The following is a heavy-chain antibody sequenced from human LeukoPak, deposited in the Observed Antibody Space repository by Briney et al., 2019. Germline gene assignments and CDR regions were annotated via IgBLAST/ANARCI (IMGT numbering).Heavy chain of an antibody. CDR1: GGSISIYY. Sequence: PSESLSLTCTVSGGSISIYYGSWIRQPAGKGLEWIGRIYSTGSTNYNPSLKSRVTMSVDTSKNQFSLRLRSVTAADTAVYYCARQIASAGTAGFDFWGQGALVTVSS. CDR3: ARQIASAGTAGFDF. J-gene: IGHJ4*02. D-gene: IGHD6-13*01. CDR2: IYSTGST. V-gene: IGHV4-4*07.